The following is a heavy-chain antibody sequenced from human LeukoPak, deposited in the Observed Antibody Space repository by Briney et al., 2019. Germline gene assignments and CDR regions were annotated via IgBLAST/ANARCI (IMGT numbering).Heavy chain of an antibody. CDR1: GYTFSSYG. V-gene: IGHV3-33*01. CDR3: ARDSGYSGYDFDY. D-gene: IGHD5-12*01. CDR2: IWYDGSNK. J-gene: IGHJ4*02. Sequence: PGGSLRLSCAASGYTFSSYGMHWVRQAPGKGLEWGAVIWYDGSNKYYADSVKGRFTISRDNSTNTLSLQMNSLRAEDTAVYYCARDSGYSGYDFDYWGQGTLVTVSS.